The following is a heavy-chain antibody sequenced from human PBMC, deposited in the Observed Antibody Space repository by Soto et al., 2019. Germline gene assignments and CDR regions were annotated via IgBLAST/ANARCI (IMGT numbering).Heavy chain of an antibody. CDR2: ITWNGDAT. Sequence: GGSLRLSCAASGFTFSTYSMNWVRQAPGKGLEWVSGITWNGDATGYADSVKGRFTISRDNAKNSLYLHMNSLAAEDTALYYCARGYSSGWLFDCWGQGTLVTVSS. D-gene: IGHD6-19*01. V-gene: IGHV3-20*04. CDR1: GFTFSTYS. CDR3: ARGYSSGWLFDC. J-gene: IGHJ4*02.